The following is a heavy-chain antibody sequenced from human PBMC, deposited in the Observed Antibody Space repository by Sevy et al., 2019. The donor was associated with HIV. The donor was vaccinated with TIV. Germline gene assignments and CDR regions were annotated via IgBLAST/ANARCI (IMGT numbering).Heavy chain of an antibody. CDR2: ISYNGRNQ. D-gene: IGHD2-15*01. CDR3: ATFVGYCSGGRCSIIDF. V-gene: IGHV3-30*04. CDR1: GCSLSDHA. J-gene: IGHJ4*02. Sequence: GGSLRLSCAASGCSLSDHAVSWVRQTPGKGLEWLAVISYNGRNQYYADSVKGRFTISKDDSKNTLYLQLNSLRAEDTAVYYCATFVGYCSGGRCSIIDFWGQGTLVTVSS.